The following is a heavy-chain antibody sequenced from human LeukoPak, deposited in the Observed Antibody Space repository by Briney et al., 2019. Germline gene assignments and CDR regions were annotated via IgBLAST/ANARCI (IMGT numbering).Heavy chain of an antibody. CDR2: IYGSGNT. J-gene: IGHJ4*02. Sequence: SETLSLTCTVSGGSISGWYWSWIRQPPGKGLEWIGYIYGSGNTNYNPSLKSRVTMSIDTSKNQFSLKLTSVTAADTATYYCARETSLAGFASGLGFNYWGQGILVTDSS. D-gene: IGHD6-19*01. CDR3: ARETSLAGFASGLGFNY. V-gene: IGHV4-59*01. CDR1: GGSISGWY.